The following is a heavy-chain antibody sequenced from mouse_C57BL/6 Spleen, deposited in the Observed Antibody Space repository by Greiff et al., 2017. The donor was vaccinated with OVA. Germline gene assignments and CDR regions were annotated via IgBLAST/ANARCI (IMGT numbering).Heavy chain of an antibody. D-gene: IGHD2-4*01. V-gene: IGHV3-6*01. CDR3: ARGLRGGLFDY. CDR2: ISYDGSN. Sequence: EVKLLESGPGLVKPSPSLSLPCSVTGYSITSGYYWNWIRQFPGNKLEWMGYISYDGSNNYNPSLKNRISITRDTSKNQFFLKLNSVTTEDTATYYCARGLRGGLFDYWGQGTTLTVSS. CDR1: GYSITSGYY. J-gene: IGHJ2*01.